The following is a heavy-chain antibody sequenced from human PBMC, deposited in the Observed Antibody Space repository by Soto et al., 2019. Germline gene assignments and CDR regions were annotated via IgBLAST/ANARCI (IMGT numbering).Heavy chain of an antibody. J-gene: IGHJ6*03. CDR1: GGSFSGYY. Sequence: SETLSLTCAVYGGSFSGYYWSWIRRPPGKGLEWIGEINHSGSTNYNPSLKSRVTISVDTSKNQFSLKLSSVTAADTAVYYCARGRQGTQGGYYYRDVWGKGTTVTVSS. CDR3: ARGRQGTQGGYYYRDV. V-gene: IGHV4-34*01. CDR2: INHSGST. D-gene: IGHD3-10*01.